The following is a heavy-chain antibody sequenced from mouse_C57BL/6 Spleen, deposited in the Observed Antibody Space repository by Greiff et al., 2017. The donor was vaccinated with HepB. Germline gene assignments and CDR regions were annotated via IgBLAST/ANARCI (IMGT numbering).Heavy chain of an antibody. CDR2: IYPGSGST. J-gene: IGHJ3*01. CDR3: APTAQATSFAY. CDR1: GYTFTSYW. V-gene: IGHV1-55*01. Sequence: VQLQQSGAELVKPGASVKMSCKASGYTFTSYWITWVKQRPGQGLEWIGDIYPGSGSTNYNEKFKSKATLTVDTSSSTAYMELRSLTSEDSAVYFCAPTAQATSFAYWGQGTLVTVSA. D-gene: IGHD3-2*02.